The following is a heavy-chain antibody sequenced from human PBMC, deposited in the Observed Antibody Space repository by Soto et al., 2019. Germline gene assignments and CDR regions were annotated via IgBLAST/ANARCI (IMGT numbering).Heavy chain of an antibody. CDR3: ARDGTTVVTDYYYYYGMDV. J-gene: IGHJ6*02. V-gene: IGHV3-21*01. CDR2: ISSSSSYI. CDR1: GFTFSSYS. D-gene: IGHD4-17*01. Sequence: EVQLVESGGGLVKPGGSLRLSCAASGFTFSSYSMNWVRQAPGKGLEWVSSISSSSSYIYYADSVKGRFTISRDNAKNSLYLQMNSLRAEDTAVYYCARDGTTVVTDYYYYYGMDVWGQGTTVTVSS.